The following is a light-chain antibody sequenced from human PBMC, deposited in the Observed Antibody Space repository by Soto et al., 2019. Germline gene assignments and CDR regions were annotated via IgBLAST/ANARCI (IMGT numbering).Light chain of an antibody. CDR3: QHYNSYSEA. CDR1: QTISSW. J-gene: IGKJ1*01. Sequence: DIQITQSPSTLSGSVGARATITCLASQTISSWLAWYQQKPGKAPKLLIYKASTLKSGVPSRFSGSGSGTEFTLTISSLQPDDFATYYCQHYNSYSEAFGQGTKVDIK. CDR2: KAS. V-gene: IGKV1-5*03.